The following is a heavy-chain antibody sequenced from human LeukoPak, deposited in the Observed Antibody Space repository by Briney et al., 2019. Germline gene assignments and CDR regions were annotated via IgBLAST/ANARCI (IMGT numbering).Heavy chain of an antibody. Sequence: PSETLSLTCTVSGGSISGGKDFWGWIRQPPGKGLEWIGSIFYSGSTYYNPSLKSRVTISVDTPRNEFSLKVMSATVADTAVYYCARRGITYSSSFFEFWGQGALVTVSS. J-gene: IGHJ4*02. CDR3: ARRGITYSSSFFEF. CDR1: GGSISGGKDF. CDR2: IFYSGST. V-gene: IGHV4-39*01. D-gene: IGHD6-13*01.